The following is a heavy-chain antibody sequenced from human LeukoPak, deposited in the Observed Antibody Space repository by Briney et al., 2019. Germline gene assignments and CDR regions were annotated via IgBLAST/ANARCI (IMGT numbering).Heavy chain of an antibody. CDR2: IYPGDSDT. V-gene: IGHV5-51*01. CDR3: ARHYRAAAGTSWFDP. Sequence: GESLKISCKGSGYSFTSYWIGWVRQVPGKGLEWMGIIYPGDSDTRYSPSFQGQVTISADKSISTAYLQWSNLKASDTAMYYCARHYRAAAGTSWFDPWGQGTLVTVSS. D-gene: IGHD6-13*01. J-gene: IGHJ5*02. CDR1: GYSFTSYW.